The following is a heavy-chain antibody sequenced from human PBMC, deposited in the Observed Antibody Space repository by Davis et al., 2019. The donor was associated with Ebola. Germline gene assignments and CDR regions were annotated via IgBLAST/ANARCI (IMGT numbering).Heavy chain of an antibody. Sequence: KTSCQASGGTFSSYAISWVRQAPGQGLEWMGGIIPIFGTANYAQKFQGRVTITADESTSTAYMELSSLRSEDTAVYYCARDDYGDNWFDPWGQGTLVTVSS. V-gene: IGHV1-69*01. CDR3: ARDDYGDNWFDP. D-gene: IGHD4-17*01. CDR1: GGTFSSYA. CDR2: IIPIFGTA. J-gene: IGHJ5*02.